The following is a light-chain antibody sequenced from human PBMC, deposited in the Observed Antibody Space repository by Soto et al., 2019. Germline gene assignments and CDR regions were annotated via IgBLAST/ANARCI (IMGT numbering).Light chain of an antibody. CDR1: STDVGRYNY. V-gene: IGLV2-14*01. Sequence: QSVLTQRASVSGSPGQSITISCTGTSTDVGRYNYVPWYQQHPGKAPKLMVYDVSNRPSWVSNRFSGSKSGITASLTISGLQAEDEADYYCTSYTSDSTYVFGSGTKVTVL. CDR3: TSYTSDSTYV. CDR2: DVS. J-gene: IGLJ1*01.